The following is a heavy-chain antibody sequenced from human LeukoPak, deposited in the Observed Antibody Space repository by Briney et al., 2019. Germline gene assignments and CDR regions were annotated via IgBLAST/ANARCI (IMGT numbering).Heavy chain of an antibody. CDR1: GFTFSNTW. D-gene: IGHD3-22*01. CDR3: AKDPFNYYDSSGYYYVDY. V-gene: IGHV3-7*03. Sequence: PGGSLRLSCAASGFTFSNTWMAWVRQAPGKGLDWVANINQDGGTRQYADSVRGRFTISRDNAKNSLYLEMNSLRAEDTAVYYCAKDPFNYYDSSGYYYVDYWGQGTLVTVSS. J-gene: IGHJ4*02. CDR2: INQDGGTR.